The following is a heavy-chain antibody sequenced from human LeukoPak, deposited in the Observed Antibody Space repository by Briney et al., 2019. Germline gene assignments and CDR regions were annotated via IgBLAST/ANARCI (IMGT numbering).Heavy chain of an antibody. V-gene: IGHV3-30*02. CDR2: IQYDGSNK. Sequence: GGSLRLSCAASGFTFSSYGMHWVRQAPGKGLEWVAFIQYDGSNKYYADSVKGRFTISRDNSNNTLYLQMNSLRAEDTAVYYCARIDYWGQGTLVTVSS. CDR3: ARIDY. J-gene: IGHJ4*02. CDR1: GFTFSSYG.